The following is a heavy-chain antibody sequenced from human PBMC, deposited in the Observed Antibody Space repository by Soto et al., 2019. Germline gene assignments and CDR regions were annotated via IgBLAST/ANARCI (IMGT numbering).Heavy chain of an antibody. V-gene: IGHV3-66*01. CDR2: IYSGGST. CDR1: GFTVSSNY. Sequence: EVQLVESGGGLVQPGGSLRLSCAASGFTVSSNYMSWVRQAPGKGLEWVSLIYSGGSTYYADSVKGRFTISRDNSKNTLYLQMNILRAEDTAVYDCARAGSGVSWYFDLWGRCTLVTVSS. J-gene: IGHJ2*01. D-gene: IGHD3-10*01. CDR3: ARAGSGVSWYFDL.